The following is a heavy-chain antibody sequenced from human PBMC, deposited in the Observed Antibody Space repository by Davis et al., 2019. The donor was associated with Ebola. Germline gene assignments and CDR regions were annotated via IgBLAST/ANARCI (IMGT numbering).Heavy chain of an antibody. D-gene: IGHD4-11*01. CDR2: VILKSGAT. V-gene: IGHV1-2*06. J-gene: IGHJ4*02. CDR1: GYTFTDYN. Sequence: ASVTVSCKASGYTFTDYNIHWMRQAPGQGLGWLGRVILKSGATNYAQKFQGRVTMTRDTSISTVYMELSSLRYDDTADYYCARGHNYAHEYWGQGTLVTVSS. CDR3: ARGHNYAHEY.